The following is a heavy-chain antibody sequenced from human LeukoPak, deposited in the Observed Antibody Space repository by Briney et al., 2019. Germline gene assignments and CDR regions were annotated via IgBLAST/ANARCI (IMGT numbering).Heavy chain of an antibody. D-gene: IGHD3-16*02. Sequence: GGSLRLSCGAPGIRFSDYYMSWIRQAPGKGLEWVSYISSSGSTIYYADSVKGRFTIPRDNAKNSLYLQMNSLRAEDTAVYYCTTRYYDYVWGSYRLRSSGFDYWGQGTLVTVSS. CDR1: GIRFSDYY. CDR3: TTRYYDYVWGSYRLRSSGFDY. J-gene: IGHJ4*02. CDR2: ISSSGSTI. V-gene: IGHV3-11*01.